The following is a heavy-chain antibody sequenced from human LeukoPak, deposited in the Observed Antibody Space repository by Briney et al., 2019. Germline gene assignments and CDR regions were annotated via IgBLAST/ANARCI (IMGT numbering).Heavy chain of an antibody. Sequence: SETLSLTCAVYGGSFSGYYWSWIRQPPGKGLEWIGEINHSGSTNYNPSLKSRVTISVDTSKNQFSLKLSSVTAADTAVYYCARAPVVVRGYFDYWGQGTLVTVSS. V-gene: IGHV4-34*01. CDR3: ARAPVVVRGYFDY. J-gene: IGHJ4*02. D-gene: IGHD2-15*01. CDR1: GGSFSGYY. CDR2: INHSGST.